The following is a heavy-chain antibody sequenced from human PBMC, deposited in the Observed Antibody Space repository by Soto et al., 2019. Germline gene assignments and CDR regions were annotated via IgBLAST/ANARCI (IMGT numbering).Heavy chain of an antibody. V-gene: IGHV1-46*03. CDR3: ARDRPYRRSSGWTRGWFDP. CDR2: INPSGGST. Sequence: GASVKVSCKASGYTFTSYYMHWVRQAPGQGLEWMGIINPSGGSTSYAQKFQGRVTMTRDTSTSTVYMELSSLRSEDTAVYYCARDRPYRRSSGWTRGWFDPWGQGTLVTVSS. CDR1: GYTFTSYY. J-gene: IGHJ5*02. D-gene: IGHD6-19*01.